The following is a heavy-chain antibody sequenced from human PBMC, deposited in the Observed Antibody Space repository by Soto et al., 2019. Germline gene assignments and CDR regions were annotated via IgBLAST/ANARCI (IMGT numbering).Heavy chain of an antibody. CDR3: VRDETVLGFDY. CDR1: GGSITNYY. J-gene: IGHJ4*02. Sequence: SSETLSLTCTVSGGSITNYYWAWIRQPAGKGLEWIGRIYTSGSTNYNPSLKSRVTMSVDTSKNQFSLKLNSVTAADTAVYYCVRDETVLGFDYWGQGTLVT. V-gene: IGHV4-4*07. CDR2: IYTSGST. D-gene: IGHD2-15*01.